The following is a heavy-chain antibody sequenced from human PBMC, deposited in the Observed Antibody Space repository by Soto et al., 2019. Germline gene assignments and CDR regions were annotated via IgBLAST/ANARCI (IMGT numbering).Heavy chain of an antibody. CDR2: IKSKTDGGTT. CDR3: TSPLGQWGLGGSDYYGMDV. V-gene: IGHV3-15*07. Sequence: GGSLRLSCAASGFTFSNAWMNWVRQAPGKGLEWVGRIKSKTDGGTTDYAAPVKGRFTISRDDSKNTLYLQMNSLKTEDTAVYYCTSPLGQWGLGGSDYYGMDVWGQGTTVTVSS. J-gene: IGHJ6*02. CDR1: GFTFSNAW. D-gene: IGHD3-10*01.